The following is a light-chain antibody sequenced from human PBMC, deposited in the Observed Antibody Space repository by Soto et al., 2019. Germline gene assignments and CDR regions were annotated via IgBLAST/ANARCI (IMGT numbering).Light chain of an antibody. CDR3: QQRDNWPPWT. CDR2: DAS. Sequence: EIVWTQSPGTLSLSPGERATLSCRASQSISNFLAWYQQKPGQAPRLLIYDASNRATGIPARFSGSGSGTDFTLTISSLEPEDFAVYYCQQRDNWPPWTFGQGTKVDIK. J-gene: IGKJ1*01. V-gene: IGKV3-11*01. CDR1: QSISNF.